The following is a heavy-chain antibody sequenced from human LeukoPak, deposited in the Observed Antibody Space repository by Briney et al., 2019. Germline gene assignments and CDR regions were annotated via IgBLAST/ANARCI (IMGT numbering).Heavy chain of an antibody. CDR2: IYYSGTT. CDR1: GGSISSFY. V-gene: IGHV4-59*01. J-gene: IGHJ4*02. D-gene: IGHD5-18*01. CDR3: ARGRKYTNGYRVTELGSGYFDY. Sequence: SETLSLTCTVSGGSISSFYWNWIRLPPGKGLELIGYIYYSGTTNYNPSLKSRVTISVDSSKNQFSLKLSSVTAADTAMYYCARGRKYTNGYRVTELGSGYFDYWGQGTLVTVSS.